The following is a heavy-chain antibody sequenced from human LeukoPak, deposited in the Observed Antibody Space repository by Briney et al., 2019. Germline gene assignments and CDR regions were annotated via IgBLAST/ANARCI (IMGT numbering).Heavy chain of an antibody. CDR2: ISGGGGST. J-gene: IGHJ4*02. CDR3: AKEGYARPIYYFDY. Sequence: GRSLILSCAASGFTFSSYAMSWVRQAPGKGLEWVSAISGGGGSTYYADSVKGRFTISRDNSKNTLYLQMNSLRAEDTAVYYCAKEGYARPIYYFDYWGQGTLVTVSS. CDR1: GFTFSSYA. V-gene: IGHV3-23*01. D-gene: IGHD5-12*01.